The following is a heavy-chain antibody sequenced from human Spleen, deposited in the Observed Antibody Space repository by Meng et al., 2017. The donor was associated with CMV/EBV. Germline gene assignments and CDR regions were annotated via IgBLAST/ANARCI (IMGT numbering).Heavy chain of an antibody. CDR3: EYSSGWYGTGSGD. Sequence: SETLSLTCSVSGGAITKTTCYWDWIRQPPGKGLECVGTICSTGRTFYNPSLERRVTISIDMPKNQLALKPSSVTAADTAVFYCEYSSGWYGTGSGDWGQGTLVTVSS. CDR1: GGAITKTTCY. CDR2: ICSTGRT. D-gene: IGHD6-19*01. J-gene: IGHJ4*03. V-gene: IGHV4-39*06.